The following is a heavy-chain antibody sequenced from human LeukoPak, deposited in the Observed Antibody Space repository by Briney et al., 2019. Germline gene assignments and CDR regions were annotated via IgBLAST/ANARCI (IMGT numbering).Heavy chain of an antibody. D-gene: IGHD2-2*01. CDR3: AKDMGYCSSATCYGLDY. CDR1: GGTFSSYA. Sequence: GASVKVSCKASGGTFSSYAMSWVRQAPGKGLEWVSTVSGGGGTTYYADSVKGRFTISRDNSKNTLFLQMNSLRAEDTAIYYCAKDMGYCSSATCYGLDYWGQGTLVTVSS. CDR2: VSGGGGTT. J-gene: IGHJ4*02. V-gene: IGHV3-23*01.